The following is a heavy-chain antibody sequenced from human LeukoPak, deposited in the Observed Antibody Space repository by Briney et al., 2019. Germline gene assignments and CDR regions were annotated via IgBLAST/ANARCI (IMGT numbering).Heavy chain of an antibody. Sequence: GGSLRLSCAASGFIFSHYWMSWVRQAPGKGLEWVANIKQDGSDKYYVDSVKGRFTISRDNAKNSLYLQMNSLRAEDTALYYCAKEGSSWSTFDYWGQGTLVTVSS. V-gene: IGHV3-7*03. D-gene: IGHD6-13*01. J-gene: IGHJ4*02. CDR2: IKQDGSDK. CDR1: GFIFSHYW. CDR3: AKEGSSWSTFDY.